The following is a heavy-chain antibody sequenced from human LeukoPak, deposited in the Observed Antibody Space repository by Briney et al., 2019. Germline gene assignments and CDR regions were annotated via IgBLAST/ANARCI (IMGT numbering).Heavy chain of an antibody. CDR2: ISSSSSYI. CDR3: ARAVAGQWGFDY. V-gene: IGHV3-21*01. D-gene: IGHD6-19*01. Sequence: GGSLRLSCAASGFTFSSYSMNWVRQAPGKGLEWVSSISSSSSYIYYADSVKGRFTISRDNAKNSLYLQMNSLRAEDTAVYYCARAVAGQWGFDYWGQGTLVTVSS. J-gene: IGHJ4*02. CDR1: GFTFSSYS.